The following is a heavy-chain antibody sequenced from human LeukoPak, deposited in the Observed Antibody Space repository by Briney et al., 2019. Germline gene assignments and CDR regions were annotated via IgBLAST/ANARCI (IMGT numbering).Heavy chain of an antibody. J-gene: IGHJ4*02. CDR1: GGSFSGYY. Sequence: SETLSLTCAVYGGSFSGYYWSWIRQPPGKGLEWIGEINHSGSTNYNPSLKSRVTISVDTSKNQFSLKLSSVTAADTAVYYCARHHFFGYFDYWGQGTLVTVSS. CDR3: ARHHFFGYFDY. CDR2: INHSGST. V-gene: IGHV4-34*01. D-gene: IGHD3-3*01.